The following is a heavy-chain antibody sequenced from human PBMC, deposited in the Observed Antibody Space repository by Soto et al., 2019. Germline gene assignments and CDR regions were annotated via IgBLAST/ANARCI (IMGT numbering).Heavy chain of an antibody. CDR3: ARGRGLRLGSYYYYYGMDV. V-gene: IGHV4-34*01. CDR2: INHSGST. CDR1: GGSFSGYY. Sequence: LSLTCAVYGGSFSGYYWSWIRQPPGKGLEWIGEINHSGSTNYNPSLKSRVTISVDTSKNQFSLKLSSVTAADTAVYYCARGRGLRLGSYYYYYGMDVWGQGTTVTVSS. D-gene: IGHD3-16*01. J-gene: IGHJ6*02.